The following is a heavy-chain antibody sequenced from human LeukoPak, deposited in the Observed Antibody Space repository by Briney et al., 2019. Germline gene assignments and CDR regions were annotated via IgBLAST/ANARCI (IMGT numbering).Heavy chain of an antibody. D-gene: IGHD6-13*01. CDR3: ARAWYSSSWPPGGLNY. Sequence: GASVKVSCKASGYTFTGYYMHWVRQAPGQGLEWMGWINPNSGGTNYAQKFQGRVTMTRDTSISTAYMELSRLRSDDTAVYYCARAWYSSSWPPGGLNYWGQGTLVTVSS. J-gene: IGHJ4*02. CDR1: GYTFTGYY. CDR2: INPNSGGT. V-gene: IGHV1-2*02.